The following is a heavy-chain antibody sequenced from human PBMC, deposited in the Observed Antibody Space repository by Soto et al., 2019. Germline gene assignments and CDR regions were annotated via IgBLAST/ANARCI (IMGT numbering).Heavy chain of an antibody. CDR3: AREVGATLNWFDP. D-gene: IGHD1-26*01. V-gene: IGHV1-69*13. Sequence: ASVKVSCKASGGTFSSYAISWVRQAPGQGLEWMGGIIPIFGTANYAQKFQGRVTITADESTSTAYMELSSLRSEDTSVYYCAREVGATLNWFDPWGQGTLVTVS. J-gene: IGHJ5*02. CDR2: IIPIFGTA. CDR1: GGTFSSYA.